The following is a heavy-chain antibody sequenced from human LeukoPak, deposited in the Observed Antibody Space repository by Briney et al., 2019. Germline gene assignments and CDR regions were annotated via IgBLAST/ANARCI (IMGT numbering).Heavy chain of an antibody. J-gene: IGHJ4*02. V-gene: IGHV4-34*01. CDR3: ASGRSGNQLLYVY. Sequence: SETLSLTCAVYGRSFSGSYWTWIRQPPGKGLEWIGEINHSGGTDHTPSLKSRVTMSVDTSKNQISLQLTSVTAADTAVYYCASGRSGNQLLYVYWGQGTPVTVSS. CDR1: GRSFSGSY. CDR2: INHSGGT. D-gene: IGHD2-2*02.